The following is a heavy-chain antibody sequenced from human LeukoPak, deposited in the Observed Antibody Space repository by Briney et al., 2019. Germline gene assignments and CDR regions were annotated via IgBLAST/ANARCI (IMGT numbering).Heavy chain of an antibody. CDR2: INHSGST. CDR1: GGSFSGYY. CDR3: ARRRNAFDI. V-gene: IGHV4-34*01. Sequence: SETLSLTCAVYGGSFSGYYWSWLRQPPGKGREWIGEINHSGSTNYNPSLKSRVTISVDTSKNQFSLKLSSVTAADKAVYYCARRRNAFDIWGQGTMVTVSS. J-gene: IGHJ3*02.